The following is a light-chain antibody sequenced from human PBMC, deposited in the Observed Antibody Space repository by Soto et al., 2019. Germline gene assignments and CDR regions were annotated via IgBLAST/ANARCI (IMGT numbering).Light chain of an antibody. Sequence: EIVLTQSPATLSLSPGERATLSCRASQSVSSYLAWYQQKPGQAPRLLIYDASNRATGIPARFSGSGSGTDVSLTISSLELEDCAVYYCQQRSNWPPSITFGKGTRLESK. CDR1: QSVSSY. CDR2: DAS. V-gene: IGKV3-11*01. J-gene: IGKJ5*01. CDR3: QQRSNWPPSIT.